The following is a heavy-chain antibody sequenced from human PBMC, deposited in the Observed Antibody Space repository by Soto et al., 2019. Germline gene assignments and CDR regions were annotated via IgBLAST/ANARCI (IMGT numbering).Heavy chain of an antibody. V-gene: IGHV3-30-3*01. CDR1: GFTFSSHA. CDR2: ISYDGSNK. CDR3: ARDRYGMDV. J-gene: IGHJ6*02. Sequence: QVQLVESGGGVVQPGRSLRLSCAASGFTFSSHAMHWVRQAPGKGLEWVAVISYDGSNKYYADSVKVRFTISRDNSKNTLYLQMNSLRAEDTAVYYCARDRYGMDVWGQGTTVTVSS.